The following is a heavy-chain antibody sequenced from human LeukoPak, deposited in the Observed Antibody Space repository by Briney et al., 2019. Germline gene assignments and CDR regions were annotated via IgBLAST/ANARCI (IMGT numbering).Heavy chain of an antibody. Sequence: ASVKISCKDSGYIFTDYYMHWVQQAPGKGLEWMGLVDPEDGETIYAEKFRGRVTITADTSTDTAYMELSSLRSEDTAVYYCATKTPFNCSSTSCRGGAPDAFDIWGQGTMVTVSS. CDR1: GYIFTDYY. CDR2: VDPEDGET. J-gene: IGHJ3*02. CDR3: ATKTPFNCSSTSCRGGAPDAFDI. V-gene: IGHV1-69-2*01. D-gene: IGHD2-2*01.